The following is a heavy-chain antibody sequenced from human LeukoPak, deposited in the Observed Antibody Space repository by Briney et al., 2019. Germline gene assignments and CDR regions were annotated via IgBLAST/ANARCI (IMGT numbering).Heavy chain of an antibody. V-gene: IGHV4-30-4*01. CDR1: GGSISSGDYY. CDR2: IYYSGST. CDR3: ARLDDSSGYYRY. D-gene: IGHD3-22*01. J-gene: IGHJ4*02. Sequence: SETLSLTCTVSGGSISSGDYYWSWIRQPPGKGLEWIGYIYYSGSTYYNPSLKSRVTISVDTSKNQFSLKLSSVTAADTAVYYCARLDDSSGYYRYWGQGTLVTVSS.